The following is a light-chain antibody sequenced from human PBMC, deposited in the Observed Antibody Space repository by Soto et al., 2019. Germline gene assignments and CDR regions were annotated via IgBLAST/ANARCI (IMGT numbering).Light chain of an antibody. CDR2: EVS. J-gene: IGLJ2*01. CDR1: SSDVGGHNY. V-gene: IGLV2-14*01. Sequence: QSALTQPASVYGSPGQSITISCTGTSSDVGGHNYVSWYPQHPGKAPKLMGSEVSNRPSGVAYRFAGSKSGNTAYLTISGLQSDDEDDYYCSSYTSSSTVVFGGGTKLTVL. CDR3: SSYTSSSTVV.